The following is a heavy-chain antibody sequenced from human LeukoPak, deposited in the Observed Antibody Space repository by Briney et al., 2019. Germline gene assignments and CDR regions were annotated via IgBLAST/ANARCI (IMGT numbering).Heavy chain of an antibody. CDR2: IYYSGST. D-gene: IGHD3-3*01. Sequence: SEALSLTCTVSGGSISSYYWSWIRQPPWKGLEWIGYIYYSGSTNYNPSLKSRVTISVDTSKNQFSLKLSSVTAADTAVYYCARSSTFGVVIAFDYWGQGTLVTVSS. CDR3: ARSSTFGVVIAFDY. V-gene: IGHV4-59*01. J-gene: IGHJ4*02. CDR1: GGSISSYY.